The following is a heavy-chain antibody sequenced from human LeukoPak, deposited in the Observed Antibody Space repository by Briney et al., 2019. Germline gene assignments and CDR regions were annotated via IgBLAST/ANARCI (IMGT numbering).Heavy chain of an antibody. Sequence: PGGSLRLSCAASGFTFGSYSMNWVLQAPGKGLEWVSSISGSSSYIYYADSVKGRFTISRDNAKNSLYLQMNSLRAEDTAVYYCARDCRRYFDWPPCDAFDIWGQGTMVTVSS. D-gene: IGHD3-9*01. V-gene: IGHV3-21*01. CDR2: ISGSSSYI. CDR3: ARDCRRYFDWPPCDAFDI. J-gene: IGHJ3*02. CDR1: GFTFGSYS.